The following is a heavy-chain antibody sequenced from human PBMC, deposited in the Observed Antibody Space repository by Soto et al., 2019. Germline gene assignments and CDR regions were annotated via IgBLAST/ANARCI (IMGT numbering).Heavy chain of an antibody. Sequence: SETLSLTCTVSGGSISSYYLSWIRQHPGKGLEWIGYIYYSGSTYYNPSLKSRVTISVDTSKNQFSLKLSSVTAADTAVYCCARVIRGMPTITAWGQGTLVTVS. D-gene: IGHD3-10*01. J-gene: IGHJ5*02. CDR1: GGSISSYY. CDR3: ARVIRGMPTITA. V-gene: IGHV4-59*06. CDR2: IYYSGST.